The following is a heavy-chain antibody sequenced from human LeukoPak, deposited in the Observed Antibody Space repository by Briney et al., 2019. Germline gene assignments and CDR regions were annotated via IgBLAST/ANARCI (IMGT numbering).Heavy chain of an antibody. J-gene: IGHJ4*02. CDR3: AKEKPMTTVTTGTTDY. CDR1: GFTFSSYA. CDR2: ISGSGGST. V-gene: IGHV3-23*01. D-gene: IGHD4-17*01. Sequence: GGSLRLSCAASGFTFSSYAMSWVRQAPGKGLEWVSAISGSGGSTYYPDSVKGRFTISRDNSKNTLYLQMNSLGAEDTAVYYCAKEKPMTTVTTGTTDYWGQGTLVTVSS.